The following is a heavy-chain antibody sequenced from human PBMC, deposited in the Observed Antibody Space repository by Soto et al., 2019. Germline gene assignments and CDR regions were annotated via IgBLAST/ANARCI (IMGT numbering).Heavy chain of an antibody. Sequence: QVQLQESGPGLVKPSQTLFLTCTVSGGSISSGTYYWSWIRQHPGKGLEWSGYISHSGSTYYNPSLASRISIAVDTSKNQFSLRLSSVTAADTAVYYCARDRNFFHSSGPDYWGQGTLVTVSS. J-gene: IGHJ4*02. V-gene: IGHV4-31*03. CDR2: ISHSGST. CDR1: GGSISSGTYY. D-gene: IGHD3-22*01. CDR3: ARDRNFFHSSGPDY.